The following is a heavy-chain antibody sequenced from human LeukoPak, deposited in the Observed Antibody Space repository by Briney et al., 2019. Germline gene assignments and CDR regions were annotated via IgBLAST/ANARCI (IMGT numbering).Heavy chain of an antibody. D-gene: IGHD4-17*01. CDR2: IYTSGST. CDR3: ARERPPYGDYAFFDY. V-gene: IGHV4-4*07. CDR1: GGSISSYY. Sequence: PSETLSLTCTVSGGSISSYYWSWIRQPAGKGLEWIGRIYTSGSTNHNPSLKSRVTMSVDTSKNQFSLKLSSVTAADTAVYYCARERPPYGDYAFFDYWGQGTLVTVSS. J-gene: IGHJ4*02.